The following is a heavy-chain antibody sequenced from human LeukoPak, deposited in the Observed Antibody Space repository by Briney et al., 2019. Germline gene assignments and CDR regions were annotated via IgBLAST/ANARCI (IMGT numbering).Heavy chain of an antibody. CDR1: GDSISSGSFQ. CDR3: ARGVVGATAGGY. D-gene: IGHD1-26*01. V-gene: IGHV4-61*02. CDR2: INRSGST. J-gene: IGHJ4*02. Sequence: SETLSLTYTLSGDSISSGSFQWSWIRQPAGQGLEWIGRINRSGSTRYNPSLRGRVTMSVDTSKDQFSLMLTSVTAADTAVYYCARGVVGATAGGYWGQGTLVTVSS.